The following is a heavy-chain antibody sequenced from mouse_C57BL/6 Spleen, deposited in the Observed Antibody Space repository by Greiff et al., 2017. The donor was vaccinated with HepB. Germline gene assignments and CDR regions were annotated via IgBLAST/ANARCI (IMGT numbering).Heavy chain of an antibody. D-gene: IGHD1-1*01. CDR3: ARYTTVVSMDY. V-gene: IGHV7-3*01. CDR2: IRNKANGYTT. J-gene: IGHJ4*01. Sequence: EVQLVESGGGLVQPGGSLSLSCAASGFTFTDYYMSWVRQPPGKALEWLGFIRNKANGYTTEYSASVKGRFTISRDNSQSILYLQMNALRAEDSATYDCARYTTVVSMDYWGQGTSVTVSS. CDR1: GFTFTDYY.